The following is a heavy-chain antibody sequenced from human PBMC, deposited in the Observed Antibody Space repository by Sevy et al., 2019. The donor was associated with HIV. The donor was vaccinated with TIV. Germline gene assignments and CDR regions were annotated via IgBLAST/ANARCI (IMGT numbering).Heavy chain of an antibody. D-gene: IGHD2-15*01. CDR1: GFTFSSYS. V-gene: IGHV3-21*01. CDR3: ARQGHSWDWFDP. J-gene: IGHJ5*02. CDR2: ISGLSNYI. Sequence: GGCLRLSCAASGFTFSSYSMNWVRQAPGKGLEWVSSISGLSNYIYYADSVKGRFTISRDNAKNSLYLQMNSLRAEDTAVYYCARQGHSWDWFDPWGQGTLVTVSS.